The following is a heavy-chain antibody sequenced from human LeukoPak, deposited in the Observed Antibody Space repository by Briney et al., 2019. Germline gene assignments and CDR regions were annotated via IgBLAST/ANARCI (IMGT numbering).Heavy chain of an antibody. V-gene: IGHV4-39*07. CDR2: IYYSGST. J-gene: IGHJ4*02. D-gene: IGHD3-22*01. Sequence: SETLSLTCTVSGGSISSSSYYWGWIRQLPGKGLEWIGSIYYSGSTYYNPSLKSRVTISVDTSKNQFSLKLSSVTAADTAVYYCARDLALTYYYDSSGYYYFDYWGQGTLVTVSS. CDR1: GGSISSSSYY. CDR3: ARDLALTYYYDSSGYYYFDY.